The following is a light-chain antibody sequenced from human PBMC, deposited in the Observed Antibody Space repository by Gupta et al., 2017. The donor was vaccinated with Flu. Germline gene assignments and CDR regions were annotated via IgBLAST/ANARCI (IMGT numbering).Light chain of an antibody. Sequence: SIIISYTRTSSDVGGYNYVSWYQQNPSKTPKLIIYEVINRPLGVSNRFSGSKSGIPAARTISGLQAEDEADYYCSSYTSSNSLEFGGGTKLTVL. CDR2: EVI. J-gene: IGLJ3*02. CDR1: SSDVGGYNY. CDR3: SSYTSSNSLE. V-gene: IGLV2-14*01.